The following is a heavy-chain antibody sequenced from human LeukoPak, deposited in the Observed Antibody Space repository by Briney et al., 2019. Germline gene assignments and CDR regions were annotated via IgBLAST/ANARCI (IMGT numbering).Heavy chain of an antibody. CDR1: GFTFSSYA. CDR2: ISGSGGST. CDR3: AKRNDFWSGLYYYYYYMDV. Sequence: GGSLRLSCAASGFTFSSYAMSWVRQAPGKGLEWVSAISGSGGSTYYADSVKGRFTISRDNSKNTLYLQMNSLRAEDTAVYYCAKRNDFWSGLYYYYYYMDVWGKGTTATVSS. D-gene: IGHD3-3*01. J-gene: IGHJ6*03. V-gene: IGHV3-23*01.